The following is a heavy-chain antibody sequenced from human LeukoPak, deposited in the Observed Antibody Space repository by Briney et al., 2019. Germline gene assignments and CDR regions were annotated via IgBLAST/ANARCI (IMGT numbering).Heavy chain of an antibody. CDR2: ISGSGGST. D-gene: IGHD3-16*02. Sequence: GGSLRLSCAASGFTFSSYAMSWVRQAPGKGLEWVSAISGSGGSTYYADSVKGRFTISRDNSKNTLYLQMNSLRAEDTAVYYCAKGGDYVWGSYRYPPLVYWDQGTLVTVSS. CDR1: GFTFSSYA. V-gene: IGHV3-23*01. CDR3: AKGGDYVWGSYRYPPLVY. J-gene: IGHJ4*02.